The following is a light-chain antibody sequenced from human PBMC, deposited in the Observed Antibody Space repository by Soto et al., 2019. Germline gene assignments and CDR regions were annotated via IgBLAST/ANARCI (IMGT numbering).Light chain of an antibody. V-gene: IGLV2-14*01. CDR3: CSYTTSNTRQIV. Sequence: QSALTQPASVSGSPGQSITISCTGTSSDVGGYNYVSWYQQHPGKAPKFMIYDVSNRPSGVSNRFSDSKSGNTASLTISGLQAEDEADYYCCSYTTSNTRQIVFGTGTKVTVL. J-gene: IGLJ1*01. CDR2: DVS. CDR1: SSDVGGYNY.